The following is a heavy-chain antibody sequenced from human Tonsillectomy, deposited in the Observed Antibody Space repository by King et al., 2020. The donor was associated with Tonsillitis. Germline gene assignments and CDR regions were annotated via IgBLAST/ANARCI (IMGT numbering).Heavy chain of an antibody. J-gene: IGHJ4*02. CDR2: IIPIIGTG. CDR3: ARGLYDSSGFTLGF. CDR1: GGTFSSHA. D-gene: IGHD3-22*01. V-gene: IGHV1-69*04. Sequence: QLVQSGAEVKKPGSSVKVSCKASGGTFSSHAITCVRQAPGQGFEWMGRIIPIIGTGNYAQKFQGRVTITADKSTSTVYMELSSLRSEDTAVYYCARGLYDSSGFTLGFWGQGTLVTVSS.